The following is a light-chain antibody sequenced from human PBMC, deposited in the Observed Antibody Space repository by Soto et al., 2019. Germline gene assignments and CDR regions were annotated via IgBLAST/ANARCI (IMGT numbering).Light chain of an antibody. CDR2: DDS. J-gene: IGLJ1*01. CDR1: NIGSKS. V-gene: IGLV3-21*02. CDR3: QVWHSTNDHYV. Sequence: SYELTQPPSVSVAPGQTAKITCGGDNIGSKSVHGYHQKAGQAPVLVVFDDSDRPTGIPDRFSGSNSGHTATLTISRVEVGDEADYYCQVWHSTNDHYVFGTGTKVTGL.